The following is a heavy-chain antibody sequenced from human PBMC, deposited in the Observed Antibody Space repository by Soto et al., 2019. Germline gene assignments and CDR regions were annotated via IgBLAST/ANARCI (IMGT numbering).Heavy chain of an antibody. CDR2: IYYSGST. V-gene: IGHV4-39*01. CDR3: ARDFFDSSDYTTNWFDP. Sequence: ASETLSLTCSVSGGSINSRSYSWGWIRQPPGKGLEWIGHIYYSGSTDYNPSLKSRVTISVDTSKNQFSLKLTSVTAADAALYYCARDFFDSSDYTTNWFDPWGQGTLVAVSS. CDR1: GGSINSRSYS. D-gene: IGHD3-22*01. J-gene: IGHJ5*02.